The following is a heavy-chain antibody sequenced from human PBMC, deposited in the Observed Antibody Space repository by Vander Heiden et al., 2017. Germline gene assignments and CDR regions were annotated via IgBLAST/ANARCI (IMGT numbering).Heavy chain of an antibody. V-gene: IGHV3-23*01. D-gene: IGHD3-22*01. Sequence: EVQLLESGGGLVQPGGSLRVSCAASGFTFSSYARSWVRQAPGKGLEWVSAISGSGGSTYYADSVKGRFTISRDNSKNTLYLQMNSLRAEDTAVYYCAKGPMIVVVITAFDYWGQGTLVTVSS. CDR1: GFTFSSYA. CDR3: AKGPMIVVVITAFDY. J-gene: IGHJ4*02. CDR2: ISGSGGST.